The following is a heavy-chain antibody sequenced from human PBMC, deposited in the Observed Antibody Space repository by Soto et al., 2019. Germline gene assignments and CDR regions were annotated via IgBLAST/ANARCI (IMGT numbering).Heavy chain of an antibody. CDR1: GYTFTDYY. CDR2: INPTSGGT. Sequence: ASVKVSCKSSGYTFTDYYMHWVRQAPGQGLEWMGWINPTSGGTNYAQRFQGRVTMTRDTSISTAYVELSRLRSDDTAVYYCAREGSSSSKYFQHWGQGTLVTVSS. J-gene: IGHJ1*01. CDR3: AREGSSSSKYFQH. V-gene: IGHV1-2*02. D-gene: IGHD6-6*01.